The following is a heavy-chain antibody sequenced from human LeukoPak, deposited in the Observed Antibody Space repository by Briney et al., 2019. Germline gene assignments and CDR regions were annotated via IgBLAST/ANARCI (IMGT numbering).Heavy chain of an antibody. Sequence: GSLRLSCAASGFTYSSYAMSWVRQAPGKGLEWVSYSSSSGSSTYYADSVKGRFTISRDYAKNALFLQMNSLRAEDTAVYYCTAAPNTTPGSLGHWGQGTLVTVSS. D-gene: IGHD6-25*01. CDR1: GFTYSSYA. CDR3: TAAPNTTPGSLGH. V-gene: IGHV3-48*04. J-gene: IGHJ4*02. CDR2: SSSSGSST.